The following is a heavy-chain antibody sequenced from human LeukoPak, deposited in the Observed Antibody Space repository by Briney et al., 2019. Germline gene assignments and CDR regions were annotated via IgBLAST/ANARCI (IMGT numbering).Heavy chain of an antibody. CDR3: APPLIGQGVSLGY. CDR2: ITTYSGNT. J-gene: IGHJ4*02. Sequence: ASVKVSCKASGYTLTTYGISWVRQAPGQGLEWMGWITTYSGNTYYAQKLQGRVTMTTDTSTSTAYMELRSLRSDDTAVYYCAPPLIGQGVSLGYWGQGTLVTVSS. CDR1: GYTLTTYG. D-gene: IGHD3-16*01. V-gene: IGHV1-18*01.